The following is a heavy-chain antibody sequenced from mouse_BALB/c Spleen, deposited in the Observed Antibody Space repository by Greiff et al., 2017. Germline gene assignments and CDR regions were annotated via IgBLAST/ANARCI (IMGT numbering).Heavy chain of an antibody. J-gene: IGHJ1*01. V-gene: IGHV1-31*01. CDR2: INPYNGAT. CDR1: GYSFTGYY. CDR3: ARWLRSEGYFDV. D-gene: IGHD1-1*01. Sequence: VQLQQSGPELVKPGASVKISCKASGYSFTGYYMHWVKQSHVKSLEWIGRINPYNGATSYNQNFKDKASLTVDKSSSTAYMELHSLTSEDSAVYYCARWLRSEGYFDVWGAGTTVTVSS.